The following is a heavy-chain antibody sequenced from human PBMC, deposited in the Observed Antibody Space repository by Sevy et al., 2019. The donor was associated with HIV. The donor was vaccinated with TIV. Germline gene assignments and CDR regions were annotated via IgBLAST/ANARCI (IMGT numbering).Heavy chain of an antibody. CDR1: GFTFSSYW. D-gene: IGHD2-2*01. V-gene: IGHV3-7*01. CDR2: IKQDGSEK. CDR3: ARDKTVVPAAIDGGYYYYGMDV. Sequence: GGSLRLSCAASGFTFSSYWMSWVRQAPGKGLEWVANIKQDGSEKYDVDSVKGRFTISRDNAKNSLYLQMNSLRAEDTAVYSCARDKTVVPAAIDGGYYYYGMDVWGQGTMVTVSS. J-gene: IGHJ6*02.